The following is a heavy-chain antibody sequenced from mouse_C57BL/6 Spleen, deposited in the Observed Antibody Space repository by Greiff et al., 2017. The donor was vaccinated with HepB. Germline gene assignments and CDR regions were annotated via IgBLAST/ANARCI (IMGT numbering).Heavy chain of an antibody. Sequence: VQVVESGAELVRPGASVTLSCKASGYTFTDYEMHWVKQTPVRGLEWIGAIDPETGGTAYNQKFKGKAILTADKSSSTAYMELRSLTSEDSAVYYCTRGELAPFDYWGQGTTLTVSS. D-gene: IGHD4-1*01. V-gene: IGHV1-15*01. J-gene: IGHJ2*01. CDR3: TRGELAPFDY. CDR2: IDPETGGT. CDR1: GYTFTDYE.